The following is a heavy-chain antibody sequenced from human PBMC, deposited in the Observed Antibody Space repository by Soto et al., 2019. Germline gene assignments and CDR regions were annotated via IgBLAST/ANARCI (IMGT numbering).Heavy chain of an antibody. V-gene: IGHV3-23*01. CDR2: ISGSGSST. D-gene: IGHD6-19*01. CDR3: AREGSYSSGWYPFDY. J-gene: IGHJ4*02. Sequence: GGSLRLSCAASGFTFSSYAMSWVRQAPGKGLEWVSAISGSGSSTYYADSVKGRFTISRDNSKNTLYLQMNSLRAEDTAVYYCAREGSYSSGWYPFDYWGQGTLVTVSS. CDR1: GFTFSSYA.